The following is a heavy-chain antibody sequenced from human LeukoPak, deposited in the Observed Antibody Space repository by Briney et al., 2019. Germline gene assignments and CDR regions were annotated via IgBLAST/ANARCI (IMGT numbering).Heavy chain of an antibody. CDR3: ARGGTTVTPGLLWFDP. Sequence: PSQTLSLTCVVSGGSISSDGYSWSWIRQPPGKGLEWIGCIYHSASTYYNPSLKSRVSISVDRSKNQFSLKLSSVTAADTAVYYCARGGTTVTPGLLWFDPWGQGTLVTVSS. D-gene: IGHD4-17*01. V-gene: IGHV4-30-2*01. J-gene: IGHJ5*02. CDR1: GGSISSDGYS. CDR2: IYHSAST.